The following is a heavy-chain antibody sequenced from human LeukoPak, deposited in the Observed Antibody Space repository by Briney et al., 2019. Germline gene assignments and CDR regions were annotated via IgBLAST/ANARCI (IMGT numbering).Heavy chain of an antibody. Sequence: SETLSLTCAVYGGSFSGYYWSWIRQPPGKGLEWIGEINHSGSTNYNPSLKSRVTISVDTSKNQFSLKLSSVTAADTAVYYCYSWNDAFDIWGQGTMVNVSS. CDR1: GGSFSGYY. V-gene: IGHV4-34*01. CDR2: INHSGST. D-gene: IGHD1-1*01. J-gene: IGHJ3*02. CDR3: YSWNDAFDI.